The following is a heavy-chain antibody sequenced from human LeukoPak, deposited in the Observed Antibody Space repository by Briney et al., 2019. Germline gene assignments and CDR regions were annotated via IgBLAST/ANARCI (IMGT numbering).Heavy chain of an antibody. J-gene: IGHJ4*02. CDR2: ISSSSSYI. CDR3: AKDGRGSGYFPDY. CDR1: GFTFSSYS. Sequence: PGGSLRLSCAASGFTFSSYSMNWVRPAPGKGLEWVSSISSSSSYIYYADSVKGRFTISRDNSKNTLYLQMNSLRPEDSAVHYCAKDGRGSGYFPDYWGQGTLVTVSS. D-gene: IGHD3-22*01. V-gene: IGHV3-21*01.